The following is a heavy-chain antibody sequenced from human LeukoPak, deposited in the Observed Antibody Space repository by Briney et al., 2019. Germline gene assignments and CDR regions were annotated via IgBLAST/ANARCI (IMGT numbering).Heavy chain of an antibody. CDR3: ARESGYSHGYKAYYYYMDV. CDR2: INHSGST. Sequence: SETLSLTCAVYGGSFSGYYWSWIRQPPGKGLEWIGEINHSGSTNYNPSLKSRVTISVDTSKNQFSLKLSSVTAADTAVYYCARESGYSHGYKAYYYYMDVWGKGTTVTVSS. CDR1: GGSFSGYY. D-gene: IGHD5-18*01. V-gene: IGHV4-34*01. J-gene: IGHJ6*03.